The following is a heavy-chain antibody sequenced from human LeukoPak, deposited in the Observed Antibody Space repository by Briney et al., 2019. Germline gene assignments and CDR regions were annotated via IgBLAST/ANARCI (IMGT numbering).Heavy chain of an antibody. CDR3: ARDEDHAAAY. J-gene: IGHJ4*02. CDR1: GFTFFRPW. D-gene: IGHD2-15*01. V-gene: IGHV3-7*03. Sequence: PGGPLRLSCAASGFTFFRPWMSWVRQAPGKGLEWVANINQDGSEKYYVDSVKSRFTISRDNAKNSLYLQMNSLRADDSAVYYCARDEDHAAAYWGQGTLVTVSS. CDR2: INQDGSEK.